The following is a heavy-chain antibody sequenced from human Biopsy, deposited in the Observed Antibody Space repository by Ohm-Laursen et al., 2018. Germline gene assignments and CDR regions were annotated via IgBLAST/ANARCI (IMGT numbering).Heavy chain of an antibody. CDR1: GFSLGSYD. CDR3: ARNRGSGTYQYIDY. V-gene: IGHV3-48*03. D-gene: IGHD3-10*01. CDR2: ISHIGSDI. J-gene: IGHJ4*02. Sequence: SLRLSCTASGFSLGSYDMNWVRQAPGKGLEWISYISHIGSDIYYSDSVKGRFTISRDNAKNSLFLQMSFLRGEDTAIYFCARNRGSGTYQYIDYWGQGTPVTVSS.